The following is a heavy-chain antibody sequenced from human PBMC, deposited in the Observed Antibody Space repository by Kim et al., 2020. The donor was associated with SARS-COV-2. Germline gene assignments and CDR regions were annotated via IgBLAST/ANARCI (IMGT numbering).Heavy chain of an antibody. V-gene: IGHV4-39*07. CDR3: AGDRSGGDYVAFDY. CDR2: IYYSGST. J-gene: IGHJ4*02. Sequence: SETLSLTCTVSGGSISSSSYYWGWIRQPPGKGLEWIGSIYYSGSTYYNPSLKSRVTISVDTSKNQFSLKLSSVTAADTAVYYCAGDRSGGDYVAFDYWGQATLVTVSS. D-gene: IGHD2-21*02. CDR1: GGSISSSSYY.